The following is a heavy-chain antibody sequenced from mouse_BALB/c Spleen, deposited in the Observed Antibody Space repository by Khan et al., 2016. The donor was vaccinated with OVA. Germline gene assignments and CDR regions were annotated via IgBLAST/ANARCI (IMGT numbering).Heavy chain of an antibody. V-gene: IGHV1S137*01. CDR3: VRGSGKSRFAY. CDR1: GYTFTDFA. J-gene: IGHJ3*01. CDR2: ISTYYGDA. Sequence: QVQLKQPGAELVRPGVSVKISCKGSGYTFTDFAMHWMKQSHAKSLEWLGVISTYYGDADYNHKFRDKATMTVDKSSSTAYMELAGLTSEDSAIYYCVRGSGKSRFAYWGQGTLVTVSA. D-gene: IGHD1-3*01.